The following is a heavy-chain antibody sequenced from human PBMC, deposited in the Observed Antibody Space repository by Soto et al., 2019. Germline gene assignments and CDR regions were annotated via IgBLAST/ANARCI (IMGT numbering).Heavy chain of an antibody. D-gene: IGHD3-10*01. J-gene: IGHJ5*02. CDR1: GYTFTAYN. CDR3: ARVAPSGGSVPRFDP. V-gene: IGHV1-3*01. CDR2: INAGNGNT. Sequence: QVQLVQSGAGVKEPGASVRVSCKAFGYTFTAYNIHWLRQAPGQGLEWMGWINAGNGNTRSSRKFQGRSIITRDTSATTAYLEVDSLRSEDTAIYYCARVAPSGGSVPRFDPWGQGTLLTVSS.